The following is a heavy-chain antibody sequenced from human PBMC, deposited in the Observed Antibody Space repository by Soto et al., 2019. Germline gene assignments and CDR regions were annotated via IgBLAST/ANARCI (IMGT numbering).Heavy chain of an antibody. V-gene: IGHV4-28*03. D-gene: IGHD3-22*01. J-gene: IGHJ4*02. CDR2: IYYSGNT. CDR1: GYSISSSNW. Sequence: SETLSLTCAVSGYSISSSNWWGWIRQPPGKGLEWIGYIYYSGNTNYSPSLRGRVTISVDKSKNQFSLKLTSVTAADTAVYYCARAYDRSGSPARYFDFWGQGTLVTVSS. CDR3: ARAYDRSGSPARYFDF.